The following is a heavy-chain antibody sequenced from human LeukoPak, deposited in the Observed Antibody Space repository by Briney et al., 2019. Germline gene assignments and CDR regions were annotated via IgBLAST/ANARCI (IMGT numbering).Heavy chain of an antibody. CDR1: GGSASSTEFY. Sequence: PSETLSLTCSVSGGSASSTEFYWGWIRQPPGKGLQWIGNIYYTGSTYYNPSLNSRVTMSVDTSQNQFSLKMASVTAADTAVYYCARLSKGRYFDYIFDYWGQGTLVTVSS. J-gene: IGHJ4*02. D-gene: IGHD3-9*01. CDR3: ARLSKGRYFDYIFDY. CDR2: IYYTGST. V-gene: IGHV4-39*01.